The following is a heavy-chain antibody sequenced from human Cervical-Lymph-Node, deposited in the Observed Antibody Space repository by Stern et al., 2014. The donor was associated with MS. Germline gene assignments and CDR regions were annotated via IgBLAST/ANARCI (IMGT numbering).Heavy chain of an antibody. D-gene: IGHD3-16*02. V-gene: IGHV4-39*01. Sequence: VQLVESGPGLVKPSETLSLTCTVSGGSINSDNYYGGWVRQPPGKGLEWIGTVYYSGSTYYNPSLGGRVTIFVDTSRNQFSLRLPAVTAADTAVYYCARQVRLGELSDLFDYWGQGALVTVSS. CDR1: GGSINSDNYY. CDR2: VYYSGST. J-gene: IGHJ4*02. CDR3: ARQVRLGELSDLFDY.